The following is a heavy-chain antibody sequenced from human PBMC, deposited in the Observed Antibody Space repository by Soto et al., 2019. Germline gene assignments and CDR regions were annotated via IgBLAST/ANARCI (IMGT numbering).Heavy chain of an antibody. J-gene: IGHJ4*02. CDR3: ARARRDYFDY. V-gene: IGHV3-66*01. D-gene: IGHD6-6*01. Sequence: PGGSLRLSCAASGLTVSSNYMSWVRQAPGKGLEWVSVIYSGGSTYYADSVKGRSTISRDNSKNTLYLQMNSLRAEDTAVYYCARARRDYFDYWGQGTLVNVSS. CDR2: IYSGGST. CDR1: GLTVSSNY.